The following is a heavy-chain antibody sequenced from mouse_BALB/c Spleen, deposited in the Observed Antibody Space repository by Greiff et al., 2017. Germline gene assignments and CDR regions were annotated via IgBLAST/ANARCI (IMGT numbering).Heavy chain of an antibody. V-gene: IGHV1-54*01. J-gene: IGHJ4*01. CDR3: ARETARAPLSMDY. Sequence: VQLQQSGAELVRPGTSVKVSCKASGYAFTNYLIEWVKQRPGQGLEWIGVINPGSGGTNYNEKFKGKATLTADKSSSTAYMQLSSLTSDDSAVYCCARETARAPLSMDYWGQGTSVTVSS. D-gene: IGHD3-2*01. CDR1: GYAFTNYL. CDR2: INPGSGGT.